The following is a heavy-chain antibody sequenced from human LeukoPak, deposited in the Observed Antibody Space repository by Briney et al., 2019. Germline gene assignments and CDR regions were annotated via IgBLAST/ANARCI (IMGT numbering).Heavy chain of an antibody. Sequence: GGSLRLSCTASGFTFGDYAMSWFRQAPGKGLEWVGFIRRKAYGGTTEHTASVEGRFTISRDDSKSIAYLQMNSLKSEDTAVYYCTRCRVGATVDGMDVWGQGTTVTVPS. CDR2: IRRKAYGGTT. J-gene: IGHJ6*02. D-gene: IGHD1-26*01. CDR3: TRCRVGATVDGMDV. CDR1: GFTFGDYA. V-gene: IGHV3-49*01.